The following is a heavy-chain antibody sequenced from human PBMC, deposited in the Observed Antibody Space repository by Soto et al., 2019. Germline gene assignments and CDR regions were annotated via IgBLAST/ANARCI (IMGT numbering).Heavy chain of an antibody. CDR3: ARHGVRYSSSWSLPKPNWFDP. J-gene: IGHJ5*02. V-gene: IGHV4-39*01. D-gene: IGHD6-13*01. CDR1: GGSISSSSYY. CDR2: IYYSGST. Sequence: QLQLQESGPGLVKPSETLSLTCTVSGGSISSSSYYWGWIRQPPGKGLEWIGSIYYSGSTYYNPSLKSRVTISVDTSKNQFSLKLSSVTAADTAVYYCARHGVRYSSSWSLPKPNWFDPWGQGTLVTVSS.